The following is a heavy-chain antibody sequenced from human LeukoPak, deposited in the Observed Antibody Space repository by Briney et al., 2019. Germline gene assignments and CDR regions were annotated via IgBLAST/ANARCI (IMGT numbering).Heavy chain of an antibody. CDR3: ARGAKAQCGGDCLDY. Sequence: SETLSLTCAVSGGSISSGGYSWSWIRQPPGKGLEWIGYIYHSGSTYYNPSLKSRVTISVDRSKNQFSLKLSSVTAADTAVYYCARGAKAQCGGDCLDYWGQGTLVTVSS. CDR2: IYHSGST. D-gene: IGHD2-21*02. J-gene: IGHJ4*02. CDR1: GGSISSGGYS. V-gene: IGHV4-30-2*01.